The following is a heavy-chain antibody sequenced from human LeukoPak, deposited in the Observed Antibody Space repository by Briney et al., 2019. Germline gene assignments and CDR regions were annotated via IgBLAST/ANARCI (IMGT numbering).Heavy chain of an antibody. J-gene: IGHJ5*02. Sequence: SETLSLTCTVSGGSISSYYWSWIRQPPGKGLEWIGYIYYSGSTNYNPSLKSRVTISVDTSKTQFSPKLSSVTAADTAVYYCARRNMLRYCSSTSCYSGWFDPWGQGTLVTVSS. V-gene: IGHV4-59*08. CDR2: IYYSGST. CDR1: GGSISSYY. D-gene: IGHD2-2*01. CDR3: ARRNMLRYCSSTSCYSGWFDP.